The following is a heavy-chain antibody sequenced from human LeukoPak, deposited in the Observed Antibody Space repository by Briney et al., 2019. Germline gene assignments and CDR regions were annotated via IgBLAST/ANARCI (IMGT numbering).Heavy chain of an antibody. CDR1: GGSISSSSYY. Sequence: PSETLSLTCTVSGGSISSSSYYRGWIRQSPGKGLEWIGTIYRSGSTSYNPSLKSRVTISVDTSKNQFSLKLSSVTAADTAVYYCARLVVDTLDYWGQGTLVTVSS. V-gene: IGHV4-39*07. D-gene: IGHD5-18*01. CDR2: IYRSGST. CDR3: ARLVVDTLDY. J-gene: IGHJ4*02.